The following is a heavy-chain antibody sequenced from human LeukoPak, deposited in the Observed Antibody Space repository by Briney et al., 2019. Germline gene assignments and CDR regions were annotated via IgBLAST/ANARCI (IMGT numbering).Heavy chain of an antibody. Sequence: PSQTLSLTCAVSGASISGSGYYWGWIRQPPGKGLEWIGNIYSSGSTYYNASLQSRVTISIDTSKNQFSLKLSSVTAADTAVYHCASLRERSYYARGFDYWGRGTLVTVSS. CDR3: ASLRERSYYARGFDY. D-gene: IGHD1-26*01. V-gene: IGHV4-39*01. CDR2: IYSSGST. J-gene: IGHJ4*02. CDR1: GASISGSGYY.